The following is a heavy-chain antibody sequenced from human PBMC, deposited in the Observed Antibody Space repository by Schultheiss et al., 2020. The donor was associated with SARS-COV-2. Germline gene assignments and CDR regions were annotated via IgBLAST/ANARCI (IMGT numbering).Heavy chain of an antibody. CDR3: ARAHCNTTNCYTYYGLDL. J-gene: IGHJ6*02. D-gene: IGHD2-2*02. CDR2: INPNSGGT. V-gene: IGHV1-2*02. Sequence: ASVKVSCKASGYTFTSYDINWVRQATGQGLEWMGWINPNSGGTRYAQKFQGRVTMTSDTSISTAYMELSSLTSDDTAVYYCARAHCNTTNCYTYYGLDLWGQGTTVTVSS. CDR1: GYTFTSYD.